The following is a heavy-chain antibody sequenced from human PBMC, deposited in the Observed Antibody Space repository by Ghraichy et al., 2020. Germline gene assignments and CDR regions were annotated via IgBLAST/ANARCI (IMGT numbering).Heavy chain of an antibody. Sequence: GGSLRLSCAASGFTFSTYEMSWVRLAPGKGLEWVSYISGSGSSIYYADSVKGRFTSSRDNAKNSLYLQMNSLRAEDTAVYYCARPSGSYGAHDAFDIWGQGTMVTVSS. CDR2: ISGSGSSI. CDR1: GFTFSTYE. D-gene: IGHD1-26*01. V-gene: IGHV3-48*03. J-gene: IGHJ3*02. CDR3: ARPSGSYGAHDAFDI.